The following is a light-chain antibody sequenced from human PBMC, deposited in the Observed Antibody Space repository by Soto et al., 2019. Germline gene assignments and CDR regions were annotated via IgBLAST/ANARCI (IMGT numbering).Light chain of an antibody. J-gene: IGKJ1*01. CDR2: AAS. Sequence: DIQMTQSPSSLSASVGDRVTITCRASQSISSYLNWYQQKPGKAPKLLIYAASSLQSGVPSRFSGSGSGTDFTLTISSLQPEDFATYYCQQSYSTRWTFGQGIKVDI. CDR3: QQSYSTRWT. CDR1: QSISSY. V-gene: IGKV1-39*01.